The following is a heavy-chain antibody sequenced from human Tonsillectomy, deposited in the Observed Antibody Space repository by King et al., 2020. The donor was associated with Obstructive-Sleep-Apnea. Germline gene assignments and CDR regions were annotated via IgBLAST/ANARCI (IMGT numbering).Heavy chain of an antibody. J-gene: IGHJ4*02. V-gene: IGHV3-11*06. Sequence: QLVQSGGGLVKPGGSLRLSCAASGFTFSDYYMSWLRQAPGKGLEWVSDISSRSSYTKYADSVKGRFTISRDNAKNSLYLQMNSLRAEDTAVYYCAREAAGVGNSLDYWGQGTLVTVSS. D-gene: IGHD4-23*01. CDR2: ISSRSSYT. CDR3: AREAAGVGNSLDY. CDR1: GFTFSDYY.